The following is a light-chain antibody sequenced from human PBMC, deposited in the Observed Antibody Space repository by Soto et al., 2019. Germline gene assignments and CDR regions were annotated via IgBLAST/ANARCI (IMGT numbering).Light chain of an antibody. CDR2: EVS. CDR3: TSYAGTYSFFYV. Sequence: QSLVTQPPSPSGSPGQSVTISCTGTRSDVCAYNYVSWYQQLPGKAPKLIIYEVSKRPSGVPDRFSGSKSGNTASLTVSGLQAEDEADYYCTSYAGTYSFFYVFGTGTKVTVL. J-gene: IGLJ1*01. V-gene: IGLV2-8*01. CDR1: RSDVCAYNY.